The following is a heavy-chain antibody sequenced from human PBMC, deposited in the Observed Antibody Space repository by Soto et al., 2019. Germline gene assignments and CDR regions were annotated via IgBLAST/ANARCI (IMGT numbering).Heavy chain of an antibody. CDR1: GYTFTSYG. Sequence: ASVKVSCKASGYTFTSYGISRVRQAPGQGLEWMGWISAYNGNTNYAQKLQGRVTMTTDTSTSTAYMELRSLRSDDTAVYYCARGSSGWTQVRFDPWGQGTLVTVSS. CDR3: ARGSSGWTQVRFDP. V-gene: IGHV1-18*01. D-gene: IGHD6-19*01. CDR2: ISAYNGNT. J-gene: IGHJ5*02.